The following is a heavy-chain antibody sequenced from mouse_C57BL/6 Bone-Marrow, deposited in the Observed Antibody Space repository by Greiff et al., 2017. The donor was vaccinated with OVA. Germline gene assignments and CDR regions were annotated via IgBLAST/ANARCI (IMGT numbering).Heavy chain of an antibody. J-gene: IGHJ2*01. Sequence: EVMLVESGGGLVQPGGSLKLSCAASGFTFSDYGMAWVRQAPRKGPEWVAFISNLAYSIYYADTVTGRFTISRENAKNTLYLEMSSLRSEDTAMYYCARHGATVVFDYWGKGTTLTVSS. CDR3: ARHGATVVFDY. D-gene: IGHD1-1*01. CDR2: ISNLAYSI. CDR1: GFTFSDYG. V-gene: IGHV5-15*04.